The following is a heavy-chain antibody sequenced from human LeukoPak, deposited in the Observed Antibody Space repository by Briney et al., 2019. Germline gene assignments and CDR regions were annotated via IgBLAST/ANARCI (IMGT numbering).Heavy chain of an antibody. CDR3: ARGEDEEQQLSPFDY. CDR2: IIPIFGTA. J-gene: IGHJ4*02. D-gene: IGHD6-13*01. CDR1: GGTFSSYA. V-gene: IGHV1-69*05. Sequence: SVKVSCKASGGTFSSYAISWVRQAPGQGLEWMGGIIPIFGTANYAQKFQGRVTITTDESTSTAYMELSSLRSEDTAVYYCARGEDEEQQLSPFDYWGQGTPVTVSS.